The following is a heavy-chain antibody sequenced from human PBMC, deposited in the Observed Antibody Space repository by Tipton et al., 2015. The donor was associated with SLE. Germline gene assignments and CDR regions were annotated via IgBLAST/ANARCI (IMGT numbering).Heavy chain of an antibody. Sequence: LRLSCTVSGASISDYYWSWIRQSPGKGLEWIGSIYYSGSTNYNPSLKSRVTISIDTSKKHFFLELTSLTAADTAVYYCARDPWKRYMDVWGKGTTVTVSS. D-gene: IGHD1-1*01. J-gene: IGHJ6*03. V-gene: IGHV4-59*01. CDR2: IYYSGST. CDR1: GASISDYY. CDR3: ARDPWKRYMDV.